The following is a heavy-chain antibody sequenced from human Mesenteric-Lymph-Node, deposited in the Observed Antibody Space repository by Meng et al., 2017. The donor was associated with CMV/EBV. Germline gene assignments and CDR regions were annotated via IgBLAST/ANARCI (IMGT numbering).Heavy chain of an antibody. CDR1: GGSVSSGSYY. J-gene: IGHJ6*02. CDR2: IYYSGST. D-gene: IGHD6-6*01. V-gene: IGHV4-61*01. CDR3: ARVLAEYSSSPGGFYYYGMDV. Sequence: SETLSLTCTVSGGSVSSGSYYWSWIRQPPGKGLEWIGYIYYSGSTNYNPSLKSRVTISVDTSKNQFSLKLSSVTAADTAVYYCARVLAEYSSSPGGFYYYGMDVWGQGTTVTVSS.